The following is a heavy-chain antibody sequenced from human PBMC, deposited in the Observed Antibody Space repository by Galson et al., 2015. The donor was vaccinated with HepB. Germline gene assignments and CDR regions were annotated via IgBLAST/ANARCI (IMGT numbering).Heavy chain of an antibody. CDR3: AGAPDPGPFQH. CDR2: IYNDGNT. CDR1: GFTVGNNY. Sequence: SLRLSCAASGFTVGNNYMSWVRQAPGKGLEWVSVIYNDGNTYFADSVRGRFTLSRDNSKNTLYLRMNSLRAEDTAVYYCAGAPDPGPFQHWGQGTLVTVSS. J-gene: IGHJ1*01. V-gene: IGHV3-53*01.